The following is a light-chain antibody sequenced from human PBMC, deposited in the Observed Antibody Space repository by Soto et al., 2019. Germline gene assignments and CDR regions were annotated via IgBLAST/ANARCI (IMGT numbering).Light chain of an antibody. CDR2: DAS. CDR3: QQRSNWPPVT. J-gene: IGKJ3*01. Sequence: EIVFTQSPATLSFSPGERATLSCRASQSVSSYLAWYQQKPGQAPRLLIYDASNRATGIPARFSGSGSGTDFTLTISSLEPEDFAVYYCQQRSNWPPVTFGPGTKVDIK. V-gene: IGKV3-11*01. CDR1: QSVSSY.